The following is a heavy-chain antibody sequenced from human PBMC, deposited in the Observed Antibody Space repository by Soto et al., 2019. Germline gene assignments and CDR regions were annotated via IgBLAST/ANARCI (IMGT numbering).Heavy chain of an antibody. V-gene: IGHV4-59*01. Sequence: SETLSLTCTVSGGSISRYYWSWIRQTPGKGLEWIGYLYNTGSTVYNPSLESRVTISVDTSKNQFSLKLNSVTAADTAVYYCARRWGPTCAFWGQGTLVTVS. CDR1: GGSISRYY. J-gene: IGHJ4*02. CDR2: LYNTGST. CDR3: ARRWGPTCAF. D-gene: IGHD1-26*01.